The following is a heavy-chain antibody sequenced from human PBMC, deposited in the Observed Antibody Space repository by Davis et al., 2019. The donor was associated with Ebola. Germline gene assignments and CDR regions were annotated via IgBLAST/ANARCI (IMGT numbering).Heavy chain of an antibody. Sequence: PGGSLRLSCAASGFTLGSHALSWVRQAPGRGLEWVSSISGGGGIAYDVDSAKGRFTISRDDAKSTVYLQMNSLRTEDTAVYYCAKNYFENSGYQLGGQYYYYNMDVWGKGTTVTVSS. CDR2: ISGGGGIA. CDR1: GFTLGSHA. J-gene: IGHJ6*03. CDR3: AKNYFENSGYQLGGQYYYYNMDV. D-gene: IGHD3-22*01. V-gene: IGHV3-23*01.